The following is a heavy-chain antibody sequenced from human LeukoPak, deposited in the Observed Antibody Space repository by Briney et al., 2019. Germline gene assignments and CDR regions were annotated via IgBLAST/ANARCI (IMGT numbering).Heavy chain of an antibody. Sequence: SETLSLTCTVSGYSISSGYYWGWIRPPPGKGLEWIGSISHSGSTYYKPSLKSRVTISVDTSKNQFSLKLRSVTAADTAVYYCARVTSRLGWFDPWGLGTLVTVSS. CDR1: GYSISSGYY. V-gene: IGHV4-38-2*02. J-gene: IGHJ5*02. CDR3: ARVTSRLGWFDP. CDR2: ISHSGST. D-gene: IGHD1-14*01.